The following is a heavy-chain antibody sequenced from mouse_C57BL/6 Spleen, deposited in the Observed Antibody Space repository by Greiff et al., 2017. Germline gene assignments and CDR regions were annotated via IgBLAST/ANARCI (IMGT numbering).Heavy chain of an antibody. CDR3: ASMDHYSNYYFDY. Sequence: QVQLQQSGAELAKPGASVKLSCKASGYTFTSYWMHWVKQRPGQGLEWIGYINPSSGYTKYNQKFKDKATLTADKSSSTAHMQLSSLTYEDSAVYYCASMDHYSNYYFDYWGQGTTLTVSS. V-gene: IGHV1-7*01. CDR2: INPSSGYT. J-gene: IGHJ2*01. D-gene: IGHD2-5*01. CDR1: GYTFTSYW.